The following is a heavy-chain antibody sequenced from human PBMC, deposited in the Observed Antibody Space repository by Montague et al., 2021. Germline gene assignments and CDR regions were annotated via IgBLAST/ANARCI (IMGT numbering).Heavy chain of an antibody. J-gene: IGHJ4*02. D-gene: IGHD5-18*01. CDR2: IYYSGGAGGTT. Sequence: SETLSLTCTVSGGSISSFYWSWIRQPPEKGLELIAYIYYSGGAGGTTNYNPSLKSRVTISVDSSKNQLSLQLTSVTTADTAVCYCARGRGNSYVSFDSWGQGTLITVSS. CDR1: GGSISSFY. V-gene: IGHV4-59*13. CDR3: ARGRGNSYVSFDS.